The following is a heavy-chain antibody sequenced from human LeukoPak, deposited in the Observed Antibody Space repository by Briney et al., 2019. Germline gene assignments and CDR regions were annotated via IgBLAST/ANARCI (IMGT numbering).Heavy chain of an antibody. CDR3: ARDLELERNRWNYFES. D-gene: IGHD1-1*01. J-gene: IGHJ4*02. Sequence: SETLSLTCTVSGGSISSYYWSWIRQPPGKGLEWIGSIHYSGDTKYNPSLKSRVSLSVDTSKQQFSLRLSSVTAADTAVYYCARDLELERNRWNYFESWGQGTLVTVSS. V-gene: IGHV4-59*01. CDR2: IHYSGDT. CDR1: GGSISSYY.